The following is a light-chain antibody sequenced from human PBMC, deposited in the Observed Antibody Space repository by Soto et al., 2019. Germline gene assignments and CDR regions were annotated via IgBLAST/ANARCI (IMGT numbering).Light chain of an antibody. CDR1: QSVSSN. CDR2: GAS. J-gene: IGKJ5*01. V-gene: IGKV3D-15*01. Sequence: EIVMTQSPATLSVSPGERATLSCRASQSVSSNLAWYQQKPGQAPRLLIYGASTRATGIPARFSGSGSGTECTLTISSLQSEDFAVYYCQQYNNWIITFGQGTRLEIK. CDR3: QQYNNWIIT.